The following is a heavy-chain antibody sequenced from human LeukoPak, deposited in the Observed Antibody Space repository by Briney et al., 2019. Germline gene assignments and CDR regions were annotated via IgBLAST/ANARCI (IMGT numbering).Heavy chain of an antibody. CDR2: IWYDGSNK. D-gene: IGHD1-26*01. Sequence: GGSLRLSCAASGFTFSSYGMHWVRQAPGKGLEWVAVIWYDGSNKYYADSVKGRFTISRDNSKNTLYLQMNSLRAEDTAVYYCARDRDREKLFSGSYDYWGQGTLVTVSS. CDR3: ARDRDREKLFSGSYDY. CDR1: GFTFSSYG. V-gene: IGHV3-33*01. J-gene: IGHJ4*02.